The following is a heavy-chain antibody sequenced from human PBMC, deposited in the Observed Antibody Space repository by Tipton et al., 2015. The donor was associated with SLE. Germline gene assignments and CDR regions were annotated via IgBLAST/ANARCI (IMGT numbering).Heavy chain of an antibody. CDR2: IYYSGST. CDR1: GGAISSYY. V-gene: IGHV4-59*08. CDR3: ARVDLWSGTHDY. D-gene: IGHD3-3*01. Sequence: GLVKPSETLSLTCTVSGGAISSYYWSWIRQPPGKGLAWIGYIYYSGSTNYNPSLKSRVTISVDTAKNQLSLKLSSVTAADTAVYYCARVDLWSGTHDYWGQGTLVTVSS. J-gene: IGHJ4*02.